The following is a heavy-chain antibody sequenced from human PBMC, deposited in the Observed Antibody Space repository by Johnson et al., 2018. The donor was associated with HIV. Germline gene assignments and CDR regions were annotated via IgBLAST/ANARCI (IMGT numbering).Heavy chain of an antibody. CDR1: GFTFSSNY. V-gene: IGHV3-66*01. D-gene: IGHD3-10*01. CDR3: ARVLLWFGELLEAFDI. Sequence: VQLVESGGGVVQPGGSLRLSCAASGFTFSSNYMSWVRQAPGKGLEWVSVIYSGGSTFYADSVKGRFTISGDNSKNTLYLQMNSLRTEDTAVYYCARVLLWFGELLEAFDIWGQGTMVTVSS. CDR2: IYSGGST. J-gene: IGHJ3*02.